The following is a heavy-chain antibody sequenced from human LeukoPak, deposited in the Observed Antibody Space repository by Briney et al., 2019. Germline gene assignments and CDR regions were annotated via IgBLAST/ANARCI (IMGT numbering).Heavy chain of an antibody. Sequence: SETLSLTCTVSGGSISSSSYYWGWIRRPPGKGLEWIGSIYYSGSTYYNPSLKSRVTISVDTSKNQFSLKLSSVTAADTAVYYCARPISSSWYYFDYWGQGTLVTVSS. J-gene: IGHJ4*02. CDR1: GGSISSSSYY. CDR3: ARPISSSWYYFDY. D-gene: IGHD6-13*01. V-gene: IGHV4-39*01. CDR2: IYYSGST.